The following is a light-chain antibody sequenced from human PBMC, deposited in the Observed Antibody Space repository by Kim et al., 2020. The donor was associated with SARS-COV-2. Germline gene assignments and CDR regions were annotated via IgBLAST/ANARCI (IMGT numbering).Light chain of an antibody. Sequence: PGERATLSCRASQSVRGSYLAWYQQQKPGQAPRLLIYGTSNRATGIPDRFSGSGSGTDFTLTITRLEPEDFAVYYCLQYNYSPRTFGQGTKVDIK. CDR1: QSVRGSY. CDR3: LQYNYSPRT. V-gene: IGKV3-20*01. CDR2: GTS. J-gene: IGKJ1*01.